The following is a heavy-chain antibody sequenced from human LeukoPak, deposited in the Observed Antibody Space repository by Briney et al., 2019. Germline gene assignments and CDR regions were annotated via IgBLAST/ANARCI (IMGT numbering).Heavy chain of an antibody. CDR2: IIPIFGTA. D-gene: IGHD3-9*01. CDR3: ARALRGPDYDILTGYPKAPRNWFDP. J-gene: IGHJ5*02. V-gene: IGHV1-69*06. CDR1: GYTFTSYG. Sequence: ASVKVSCKASGYTFTSYGISWVRQAPGQGLEWMGGIIPIFGTANYAQKFQGRVTITADKSTSTAYMELSSLRSEDTAVYYCARALRGPDYDILTGYPKAPRNWFDPWGQGTLVTVSS.